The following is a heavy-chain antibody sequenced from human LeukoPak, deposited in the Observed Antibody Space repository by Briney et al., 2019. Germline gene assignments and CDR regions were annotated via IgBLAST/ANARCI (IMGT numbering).Heavy chain of an antibody. J-gene: IGHJ4*02. CDR1: GGSISSYY. CDR3: ARGGQYLPTSFDY. V-gene: IGHV4-59*01. Sequence: SETLSLTCTVSGGSISSYYWSWIRQPPGKGLEWIGYIYYSGSTNCNPSLKSRVTISVDTSKNQFSLKLSSVTAADTAVYYCARGGQYLPTSFDYWGQGTLVTVSS. D-gene: IGHD2-2*01. CDR2: IYYSGST.